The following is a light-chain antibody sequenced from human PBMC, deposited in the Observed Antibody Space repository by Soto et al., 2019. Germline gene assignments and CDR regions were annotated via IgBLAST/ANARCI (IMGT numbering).Light chain of an antibody. CDR2: GAS. V-gene: IGKV3-20*01. J-gene: IGKJ4*01. Sequence: EIVLTQSPGTLSLSPGERATLSCRASQSVSSSYLAWYQQKPGQAPRLLIYGASSRATGIPDRFSGSGSGTDFTLTISRLEPEDCAVYYCQQYGSSLFTFGGGTMVEIK. CDR3: QQYGSSLFT. CDR1: QSVSSSY.